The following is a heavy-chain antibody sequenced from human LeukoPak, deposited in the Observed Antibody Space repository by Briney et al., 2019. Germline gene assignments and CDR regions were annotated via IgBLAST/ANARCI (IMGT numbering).Heavy chain of an antibody. CDR3: ARDWEDYYGSGNWFDP. D-gene: IGHD3-10*01. Sequence: SETLSLTCTVSGGSISSGSYYWSWIRQPAGKGLEWIGRIYTSGSTNYNPSLKSRVTISVDTSKNQFSLKLSSVTAADTAVYYSARDWEDYYGSGNWFDPWGQGTLVTVSS. CDR1: GGSISSGSYY. V-gene: IGHV4-61*02. CDR2: IYTSGST. J-gene: IGHJ5*02.